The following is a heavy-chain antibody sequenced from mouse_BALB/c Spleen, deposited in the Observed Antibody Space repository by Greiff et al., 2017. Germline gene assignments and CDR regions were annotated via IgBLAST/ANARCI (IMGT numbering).Heavy chain of an antibody. D-gene: IGHD2-1*01. Sequence: QVQLKESGAELVRPGTSVKVSCKASGYAFTNYLIEWVKQRPGQGLEWIGVINPGSGGTNYNEKFKGKATLTADKSSSTAYMQLSSLTSDDSAVYFCARQDYGNYVFAYWGQGTLVTVSA. J-gene: IGHJ3*01. V-gene: IGHV1-54*01. CDR3: ARQDYGNYVFAY. CDR1: GYAFTNYL. CDR2: INPGSGGT.